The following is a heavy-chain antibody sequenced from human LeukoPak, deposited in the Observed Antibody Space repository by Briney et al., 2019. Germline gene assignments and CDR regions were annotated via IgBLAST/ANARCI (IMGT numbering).Heavy chain of an antibody. D-gene: IGHD5-12*01. Sequence: GGSLRLSCAASGFTFSTYWMTWVRLAPGKGLEWVANIKQDGSEKYYVDSMKGRITISRDNAKNSLYLQMSSLRAEDTAVYYCVRDGGYSGYEYWGQGTLVTVSS. CDR1: GFTFSTYW. V-gene: IGHV3-7*04. CDR3: VRDGGYSGYEY. CDR2: IKQDGSEK. J-gene: IGHJ4*02.